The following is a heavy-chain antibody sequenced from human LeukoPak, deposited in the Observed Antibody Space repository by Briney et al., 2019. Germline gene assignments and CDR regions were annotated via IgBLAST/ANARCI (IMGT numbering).Heavy chain of an antibody. V-gene: IGHV3-30*18. CDR1: GFTFSAYG. CDR3: AKAPSYYYDSSGYYPFDY. CDR2: ISYDGSNK. D-gene: IGHD3-22*01. J-gene: IGHJ4*02. Sequence: GGSLRLSCAASGFTFSAYGMHWVRQAPGKGLEWVAVISYDGSNKYYVDSVKGRFTISRDKSKNTVYLQMNSLRAEDTAVYYCAKAPSYYYDSSGYYPFDYWGQGTLVTVSS.